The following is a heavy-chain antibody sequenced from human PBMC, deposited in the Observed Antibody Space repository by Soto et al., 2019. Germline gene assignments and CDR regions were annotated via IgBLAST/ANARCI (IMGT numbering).Heavy chain of an antibody. J-gene: IGHJ6*02. V-gene: IGHV1-18*04. CDR3: ARGGYSSGWSLVYYYGMDV. CDR1: GYTFTSYG. CDR2: ISAYNGNT. Sequence: ASVKVSCKASGYTFTSYGISWVRQAPGQGLEWMGWISAYNGNTNYAQKLQGRVTMTTDTSTSTAYMELRSPRSDDTAVYYCARGGYSSGWSLVYYYGMDVWGQGXTVTVPS. D-gene: IGHD6-19*01.